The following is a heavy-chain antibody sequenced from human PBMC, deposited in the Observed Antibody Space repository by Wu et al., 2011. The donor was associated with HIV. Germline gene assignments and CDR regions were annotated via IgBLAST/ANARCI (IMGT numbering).Heavy chain of an antibody. D-gene: IGHD3-10*01. CDR2: ISPYDGDT. CDR3: AGGFSGINYFDH. Sequence: QVQLVQSGAEVKKPGASVKVSCKASGYTFNTYAISWVRQAPGQGLEWMGWISPYDGDTKYPQKLQGRVTMTTDTSTSTAYMELRSLRSDDTAVYYCAGGFSGINYFDHWGQGTLVTVSS. J-gene: IGHJ4*02. V-gene: IGHV1-18*01. CDR1: GYTFNTYA.